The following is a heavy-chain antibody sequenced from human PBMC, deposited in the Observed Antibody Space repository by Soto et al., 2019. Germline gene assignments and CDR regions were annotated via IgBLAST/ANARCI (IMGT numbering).Heavy chain of an antibody. CDR3: AREQLELRGHYFDY. D-gene: IGHD1-7*01. J-gene: IGHJ4*02. CDR1: GGSISSYY. V-gene: IGHV4-59*01. Sequence: QVQLQESGPGLVKPSETLSLTCTVSGGSISSYYWSWIRQPPGKGLEWIGYIYYSGSTNYNPSLKSRVTISVDTSKNQFSLKLSSVTAADTAVYYCAREQLELRGHYFDYWGQGTLVTVSS. CDR2: IYYSGST.